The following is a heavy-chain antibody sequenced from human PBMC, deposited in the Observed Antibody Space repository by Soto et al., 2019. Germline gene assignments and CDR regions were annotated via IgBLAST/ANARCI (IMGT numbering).Heavy chain of an antibody. D-gene: IGHD3-10*01. J-gene: IGHJ6*02. CDR1: GFTFSSYA. Sequence: EAQLLESGGGLVQPGGSLRLSCAASGFTFSSYAMSWVRQAPGKGLGWVSTVTGGGHTTYNADSVNGRFTISRDNSKNTLYLQMNNLRAEDTAMYYCASSSGDLDVYGMDIWGPGTTVTVSS. CDR2: VTGGGHTT. CDR3: ASSSGDLDVYGMDI. V-gene: IGHV3-23*01.